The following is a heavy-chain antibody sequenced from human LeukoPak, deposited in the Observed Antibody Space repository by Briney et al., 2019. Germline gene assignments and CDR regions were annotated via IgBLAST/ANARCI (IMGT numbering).Heavy chain of an antibody. Sequence: PGGSLRLSCTASGFTFSSYEMNWVRQAPGRGLEWVSYISSSGSTIYYADSVKGRFTISRDNAKNSLYLQMNSLRAEDTAVYYCARISGAAAQHFDYWGQGTLVTVPS. D-gene: IGHD6-13*01. V-gene: IGHV3-48*03. CDR2: ISSSGSTI. CDR3: ARISGAAAQHFDY. CDR1: GFTFSSYE. J-gene: IGHJ4*02.